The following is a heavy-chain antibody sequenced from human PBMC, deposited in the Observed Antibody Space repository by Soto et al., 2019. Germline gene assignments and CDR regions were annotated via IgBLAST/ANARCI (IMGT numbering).Heavy chain of an antibody. CDR3: ARGSARMYYYDSSGYSPVNY. V-gene: IGHV4-39*07. J-gene: IGHJ4*02. CDR1: GGSISSSSYY. Sequence: SETLSLTRTVSGGSISSSSYYWGWIRQPPGKGLEWIGSIYYSGSTYYNPSLKSRVTISVDTSKNQFSLKLSSLRSEDTAVYYCARGSARMYYYDSSGYSPVNYWGQGTLVTVSS. CDR2: IYYSGST. D-gene: IGHD3-22*01.